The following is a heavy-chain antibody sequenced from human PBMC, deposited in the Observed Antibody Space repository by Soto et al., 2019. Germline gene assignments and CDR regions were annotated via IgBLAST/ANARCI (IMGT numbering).Heavy chain of an antibody. CDR1: GGSISSYY. D-gene: IGHD5-12*01. CDR3: ARDRSGYPHY. CDR2: IYYSGST. J-gene: IGHJ4*02. V-gene: IGHV4-59*01. Sequence: SETLSLTSTVSGGSISSYYWSWIRQPPGKGLEWIGYIYYSGSTNYNPSLKSRVTISVDTSKNQFSLKLSSVTAADTAVYYCARDRSGYPHYWGQGTLVTVSS.